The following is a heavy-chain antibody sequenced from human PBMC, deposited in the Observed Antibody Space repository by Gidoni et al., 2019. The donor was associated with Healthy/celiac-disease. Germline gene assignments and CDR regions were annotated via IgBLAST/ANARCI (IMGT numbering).Heavy chain of an antibody. CDR1: GFTFSSYG. V-gene: IGHV3-30*18. CDR3: AKDRSYYDSSGYLGYFQH. J-gene: IGHJ1*01. D-gene: IGHD3-22*01. CDR2: ISYDGSNK. Sequence: QVQLVESGGGVVQPGRSLRLSCAASGFTFSSYGMHWVRQAPGKGLEWVAVISYDGSNKYYADSVKGRFTISRDNSKNTLYLQMNSLRAEDTAVYYCAKDRSYYDSSGYLGYFQHWGQGTLVTVSS.